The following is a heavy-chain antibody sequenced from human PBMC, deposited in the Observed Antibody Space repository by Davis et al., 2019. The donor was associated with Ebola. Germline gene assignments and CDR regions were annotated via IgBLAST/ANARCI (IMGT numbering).Heavy chain of an antibody. V-gene: IGHV4-59*01. CDR2: INNSGHT. J-gene: IGHJ4*02. CDR1: AGSFHNYY. Sequence: PSETLSLTCPVSAGSFHNYYWGWIRQPPGKGLEWIGYINNSGHTNYSPSLRSRVTISIDTSKNQVSLSLTSVTAADTAVYFCAREGGYPYAIDYWGQGILVTVSS. CDR3: AREGGYPYAIDY. D-gene: IGHD5-18*01.